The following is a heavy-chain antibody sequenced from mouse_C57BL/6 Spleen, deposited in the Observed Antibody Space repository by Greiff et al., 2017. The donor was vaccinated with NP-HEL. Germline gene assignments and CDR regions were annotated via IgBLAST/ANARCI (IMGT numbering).Heavy chain of an antibody. CDR1: GYTFTDYN. J-gene: IGHJ4*01. CDR3: ALIRYYAMDY. V-gene: IGHV1-18*01. Sequence: VVKPGASVQIPCKASGYTFTDYNMDWVKQSHGKSLEWIGDINPNNGGTIYNQKFKGKATLTVDKSSSTAYMELRSLTSEDTAVYYCALIRYYAMDYWGQGTSVTVSS. CDR2: INPNNGGT.